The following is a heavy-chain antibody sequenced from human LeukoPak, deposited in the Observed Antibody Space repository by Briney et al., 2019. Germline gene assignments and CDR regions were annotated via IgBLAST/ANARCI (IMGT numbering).Heavy chain of an antibody. CDR1: GFTFSSYA. D-gene: IGHD2-15*01. CDR2: IRSTGDST. CDR3: GRSRRINASLYYYMDV. V-gene: IGHV3-23*01. J-gene: IGHJ6*03. Sequence: GGSLRLSCAASGFTFSSYAITCVRQAPGKGLEWVSSIRSTGDSTFYADSVKGRFTISRDNSKNTVYLLMNSLRTEDTAVYYCGRSRRINASLYYYMDVWGKGTTVTVSS.